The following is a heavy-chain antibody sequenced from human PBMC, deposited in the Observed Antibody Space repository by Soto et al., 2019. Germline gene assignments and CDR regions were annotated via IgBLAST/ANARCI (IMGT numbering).Heavy chain of an antibody. CDR1: GGSISSGDYY. CDR2: IYYSGST. CDR3: ARSYDYVWGSFGFDY. J-gene: IGHJ4*02. V-gene: IGHV4-30-4*01. D-gene: IGHD3-16*01. Sequence: SETLSLTCTFSGGSISSGDYYGSWIRQPPGKGLEWIGYIYYSGSTDYNPSLKSRVTISVDTSKNQFSLKLSSVTAADTAVYYCARSYDYVWGSFGFDYWGQGTLVTVSS.